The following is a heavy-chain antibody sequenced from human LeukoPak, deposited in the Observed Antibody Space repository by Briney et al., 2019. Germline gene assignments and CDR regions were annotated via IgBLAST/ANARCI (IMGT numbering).Heavy chain of an antibody. D-gene: IGHD3-3*01. CDR2: MNPDSGNT. CDR1: GYTFTSYD. J-gene: IGHJ1*01. Sequence: ASVKVSCKASGYTFTSYDINWARQATGQGLEWMGWMNPDSGNTGYAQKFQGRVTMTRNTSISTAYMELSSLRSEDTAVYYCARSGQSPDYFQHWGQAPWSPSPQ. V-gene: IGHV1-8*01. CDR3: ARSGQSPDYFQH.